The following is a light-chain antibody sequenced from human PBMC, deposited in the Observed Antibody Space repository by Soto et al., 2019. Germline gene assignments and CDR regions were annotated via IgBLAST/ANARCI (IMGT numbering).Light chain of an antibody. Sequence: EIVLTQSPGTLSLSPGERAALSCRASQSVSGTYLAWYQQKPGQAPRLLIYGVSSRATGIPDRFSGSGSGTDFTLTISRLEPEDFAVYYCQQYGSSRTFGQGTKVDIK. CDR3: QQYGSSRT. V-gene: IGKV3-20*01. CDR1: QSVSGTY. CDR2: GVS. J-gene: IGKJ1*01.